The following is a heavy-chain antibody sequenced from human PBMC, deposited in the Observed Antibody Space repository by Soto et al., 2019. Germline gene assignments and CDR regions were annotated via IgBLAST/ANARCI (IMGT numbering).Heavy chain of an antibody. CDR3: ARSGLALPYSASHWFDP. D-gene: IGHD3-22*01. CDR2: IMESGHYI. V-gene: IGHV3-21*01. CDR1: GFTLGRNV. Sequence: EVQLVESGGGLVKPGGSLRLSWEASGFTLGRNVLNGVRQAQGRGLRGSSSIMESGHYIDFADSWKGRFTISRDNAKNSLFLQMNSLRGEDTAVYYCARSGLALPYSASHWFDPWGHGTLVTVSS. J-gene: IGHJ5*02.